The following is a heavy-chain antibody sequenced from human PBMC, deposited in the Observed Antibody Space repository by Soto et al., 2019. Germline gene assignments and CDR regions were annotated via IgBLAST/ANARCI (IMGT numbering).Heavy chain of an antibody. Sequence: PGGSLRLPSPPPGFTFSDYYMSWIRQAPGKGLEWVSYISSSGSTIYYADSVKGRFTISRDNAKNSLYLQMNSLRAEDTAVYYCARDADYYDSSEGFDPWGQGTLVTVSS. D-gene: IGHD3-22*01. CDR3: ARDADYYDSSEGFDP. CDR2: ISSSGSTI. J-gene: IGHJ5*02. V-gene: IGHV3-11*01. CDR1: GFTFSDYY.